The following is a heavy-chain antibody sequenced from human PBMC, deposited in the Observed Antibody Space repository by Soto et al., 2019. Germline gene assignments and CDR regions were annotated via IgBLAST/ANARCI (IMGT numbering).Heavy chain of an antibody. CDR2: IYYSGRT. D-gene: IGHD6-19*01. CDR3: ARLAVADYYGMDV. Sequence: SETLSLTCTVSGGSISSSSYYWGWIRQPPGKGLEWIGSIYYSGRTYYNPSLKSRVTISVDTSKNQFSLKLSSVTAADTAVYYCARLAVADYYGMDVWGQGTTVTVSS. CDR1: GGSISSSSYY. J-gene: IGHJ6*02. V-gene: IGHV4-39*01.